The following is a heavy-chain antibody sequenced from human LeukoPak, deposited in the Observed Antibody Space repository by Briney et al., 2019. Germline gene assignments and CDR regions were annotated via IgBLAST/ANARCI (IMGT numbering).Heavy chain of an antibody. V-gene: IGHV3-48*01. CDR1: GFTFSSYS. J-gene: IGHJ4*02. Sequence: PGGSLRLSCAASGFTFSSYSMNWVRQAPGKGLEWVSYISSSSSTIYYADSVKGRFTISRDNAKNSLYLQMNSLRAEDTAVYYCARETAYSYRIALDYWGQGTLVTVSS. D-gene: IGHD5-18*01. CDR2: ISSSSSTI. CDR3: ARETAYSYRIALDY.